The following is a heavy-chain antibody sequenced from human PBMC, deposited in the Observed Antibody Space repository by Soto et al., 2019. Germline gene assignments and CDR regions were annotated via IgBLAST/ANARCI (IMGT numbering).Heavy chain of an antibody. D-gene: IGHD3-3*01. V-gene: IGHV3-30-3*01. CDR1: GFTFSSYA. CDR3: ARELEVGSYYYYGTDV. J-gene: IGHJ6*02. Sequence: QVQLVESGGGVVQPGRSLRLSCAASGFTFSSYAMHWVRQAPGKGLEWVAVISYDGSNKYYADSVKGRFTISRDNSKNALNRQMNCLRAEDAAVYYCARELEVGSYYYYGTDVWGRGTTVAVSS. CDR2: ISYDGSNK.